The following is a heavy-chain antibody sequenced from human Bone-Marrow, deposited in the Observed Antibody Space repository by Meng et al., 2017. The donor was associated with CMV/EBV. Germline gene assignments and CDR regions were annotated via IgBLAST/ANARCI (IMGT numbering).Heavy chain of an antibody. CDR1: GFTVSSNY. CDR2: IYSGGST. Sequence: GESLKISCAASGFTVSSNYMSWVRQAPGKGLEWVSVIYSGGSTYYADSVKGRFTISRDNSKNTLYLQMNSLRAEDTAVYYCAKAGGSLGEVDYWGQGTLVTVSS. J-gene: IGHJ4*02. D-gene: IGHD1-26*01. CDR3: AKAGGSLGEVDY. V-gene: IGHV3-53*01.